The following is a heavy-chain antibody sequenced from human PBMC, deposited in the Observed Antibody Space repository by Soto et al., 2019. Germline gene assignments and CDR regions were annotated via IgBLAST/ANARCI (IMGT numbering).Heavy chain of an antibody. V-gene: IGHV3-23*01. J-gene: IGHJ4*02. CDR2: ISGSGGSP. CDR3: AREAPEYGSSDF. D-gene: IGHD6-6*01. CDR1: GFTFSSYT. Sequence: PGGSLRLSCAASGFTFSSYTMSWVRQAPGKGLEWVSVISGSGGSPYYADSVQGRFTISRDNAKNTLYLQMNSLRAEDTAVYYCAREAPEYGSSDFWGQGTLVTVSS.